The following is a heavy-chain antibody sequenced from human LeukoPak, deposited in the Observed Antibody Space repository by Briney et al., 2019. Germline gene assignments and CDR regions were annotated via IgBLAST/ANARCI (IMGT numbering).Heavy chain of an antibody. Sequence: PSETLSLTCTVSGGSISNSFWSWIRQPAGKGLEWIGRIYTDGSTNSNPSLRSRVTMSLDTSKNQFSLKLTSVTAADTAVYYCTNRRELKYWGQGTLVTVSS. V-gene: IGHV4-4*07. J-gene: IGHJ4*02. CDR2: IYTDGST. CDR3: TNRRELKY. D-gene: IGHD3-10*01. CDR1: GGSISNSF.